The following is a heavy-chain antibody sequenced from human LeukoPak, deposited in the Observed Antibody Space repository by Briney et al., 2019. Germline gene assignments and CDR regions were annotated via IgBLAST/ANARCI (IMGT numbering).Heavy chain of an antibody. Sequence: PAETLFLTCAVYGGSFSGYYWSWSRQPPGKGLEWIGEINHSGSTNYNPSLKSRVTISVDTSKNQFSLKLSSVTAADTAVYYCARQIGWQVRYFDLWGRGTLVTVSS. CDR2: INHSGST. CDR1: GGSFSGYY. V-gene: IGHV4-34*01. D-gene: IGHD6-19*01. CDR3: ARQIGWQVRYFDL. J-gene: IGHJ2*01.